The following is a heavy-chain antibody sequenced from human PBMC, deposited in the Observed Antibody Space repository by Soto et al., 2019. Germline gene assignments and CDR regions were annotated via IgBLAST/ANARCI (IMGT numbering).Heavy chain of an antibody. CDR1: GGSLSSGGYY. CDR3: ARIIYYDSSGYSWSQYCFDY. J-gene: IGHJ4*02. CDR2: IYYSGST. D-gene: IGHD3-22*01. V-gene: IGHV4-31*03. Sequence: SETLSLTCTVSGGSLSSGGYYWSWIRQHPGKGLEWIGSIYYSGSTYYNPSLKSRVTISVDTSKNQFSLKLSSVTAADTAVYYWARIIYYDSSGYSWSQYCFDYWGQGTLVTVSS.